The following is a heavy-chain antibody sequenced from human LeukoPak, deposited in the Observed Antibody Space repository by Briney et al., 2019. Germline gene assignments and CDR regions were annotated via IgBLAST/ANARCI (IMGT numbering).Heavy chain of an antibody. Sequence: GRSLRLSCAASGFTFSNYGMHWVRQAPGKGLEWVAVILYDGSDKYHADSVKGRFTISRDNSKNTLYLQMNSLRVEDTAVYYCARPVVLGAYLRGAYYFDSWGQGTLVTVSS. J-gene: IGHJ4*02. D-gene: IGHD3-16*01. CDR3: ARPVVLGAYLRGAYYFDS. V-gene: IGHV3-33*01. CDR1: GFTFSNYG. CDR2: ILYDGSDK.